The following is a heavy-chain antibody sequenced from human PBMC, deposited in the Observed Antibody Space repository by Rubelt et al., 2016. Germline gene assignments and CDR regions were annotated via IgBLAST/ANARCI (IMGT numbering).Heavy chain of an antibody. D-gene: IGHD5-12*01. CDR3: ARDPTTRFTSTGWFDP. V-gene: IGHV1-69*04. CDR1: GGTFSSYA. J-gene: IGHJ5*02. CDR2: IIPILGIA. Sequence: QVQLVQSGAEVKKPGSSVKVSCKASGGTFSSYAISWVRQAPGQGLEWMGRIIPILGIANYAQKFQGRVTITADKSTGTAYMELSSLRSDDTAVYYCARDPTTRFTSTGWFDPWGQGTLVTVSS.